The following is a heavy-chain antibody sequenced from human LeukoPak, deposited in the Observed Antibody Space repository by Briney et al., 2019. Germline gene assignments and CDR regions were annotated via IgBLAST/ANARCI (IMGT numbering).Heavy chain of an antibody. CDR1: GFTFSSYE. J-gene: IGHJ3*02. CDR2: ISDGGKTK. CDR3: ARGEGGDDAFDI. Sequence: TGGSLRLSCAASGFTFSSYEMNWVRQAPGKGLEWVSYISDGGKTKYYADSVKGRFTISRDNAKNSLYLQMNSLRAEDTALYHCARGEGGDDAFDIWGQGTMVTVSS. V-gene: IGHV3-48*03. D-gene: IGHD3-16*01.